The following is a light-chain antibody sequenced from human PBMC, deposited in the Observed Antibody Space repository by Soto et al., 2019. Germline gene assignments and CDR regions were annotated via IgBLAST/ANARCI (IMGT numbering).Light chain of an antibody. CDR2: EAR. CDR3: QAYDYSLTAFV. Sequence: QSVLTQPPSVSGSPGQSVTISCTGTSTDFVTYNRVSWYQQPPGTAPKLIVYEARNRPSGVPERFSGSKSGTSASLAITGLQAEDEADYYCQAYDYSLTAFVFGGGTKVTVL. CDR1: STDFVTYNR. V-gene: IGLV2-18*01. J-gene: IGLJ3*02.